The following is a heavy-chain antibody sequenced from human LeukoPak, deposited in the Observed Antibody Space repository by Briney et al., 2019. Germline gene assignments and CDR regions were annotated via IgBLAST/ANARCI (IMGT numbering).Heavy chain of an antibody. CDR2: IFPGGSST. CDR1: GSSFTNYW. D-gene: IGHD6-19*01. Sequence: GASLQISCQGSGSSFTNYWIGWVRQLPGKGLEWMGIIFPGGSSTRYSPSFQGQVTISADKSISTAYLQWSSLKASDTAMYYCARVLGLAVAGTIDYWGQGTLVTVSS. V-gene: IGHV5-51*01. CDR3: ARVLGLAVAGTIDY. J-gene: IGHJ4*02.